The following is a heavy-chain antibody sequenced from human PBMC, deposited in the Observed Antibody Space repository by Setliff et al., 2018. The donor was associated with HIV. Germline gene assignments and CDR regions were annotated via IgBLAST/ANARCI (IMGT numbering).Heavy chain of an antibody. Sequence: SETLSLTCAVSGYSISRNYYWGWIRQPPGKGLEWIGSIYHNGNTYYSPSLKSRVTISVDTSRNQISLKLSSVTAADTAVYYCARQRLGNCSGARCSFSGMDVWGPGTTVTVSS. D-gene: IGHD2-15*01. CDR1: GYSISRNYY. CDR3: ARQRLGNCSGARCSFSGMDV. J-gene: IGHJ6*02. CDR2: IYHNGNT. V-gene: IGHV4-38-2*01.